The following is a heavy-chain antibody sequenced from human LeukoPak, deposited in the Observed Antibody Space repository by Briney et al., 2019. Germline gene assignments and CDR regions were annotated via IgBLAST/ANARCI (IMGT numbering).Heavy chain of an antibody. J-gene: IGHJ5*02. Sequence: PGRSLRLSCAASGFTFSSYGMHWVRQAPGMGLEWVATIKQDGSEKYYLDSVKGRFTVSRDNAKNSLFLQMNSLRAEDTAVYYCAGARGWEFSSWGQGTLVTVSS. CDR3: AGARGWEFSS. CDR1: GFTFSSYG. CDR2: IKQDGSEK. V-gene: IGHV3-7*01. D-gene: IGHD1-26*01.